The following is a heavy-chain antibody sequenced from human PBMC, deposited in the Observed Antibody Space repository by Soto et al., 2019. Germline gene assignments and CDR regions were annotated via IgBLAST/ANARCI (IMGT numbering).Heavy chain of an antibody. J-gene: IGHJ4*02. Sequence: EVQLVESGGGLVQPGRSLRLSCAASGFTFDDYAMHWVRQAPGKGLEWVSGISWNSGSIGYADSVKGRFTISRDNAKNPLYLQMNSLRAEDTALYYCAKDREDSYSRGWYRIGPFLLFDYWGQGTLVTVSS. D-gene: IGHD6-19*01. CDR3: AKDREDSYSRGWYRIGPFLLFDY. CDR2: ISWNSGSI. CDR1: GFTFDDYA. V-gene: IGHV3-9*01.